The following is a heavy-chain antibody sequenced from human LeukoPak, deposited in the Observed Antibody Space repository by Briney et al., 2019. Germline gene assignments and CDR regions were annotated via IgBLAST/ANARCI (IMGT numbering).Heavy chain of an antibody. Sequence: GGSLRLSCAASGFTFSSYGMHWVRQAPGKGLEWVAVISYDGSNKYYADSVKGRFTISRDNSKNTLYLQMNSLRAEGTAVHYCAKDNFDYWGQGTLVTVSS. CDR3: AKDNFDY. J-gene: IGHJ4*02. CDR1: GFTFSSYG. V-gene: IGHV3-30*18. CDR2: ISYDGSNK.